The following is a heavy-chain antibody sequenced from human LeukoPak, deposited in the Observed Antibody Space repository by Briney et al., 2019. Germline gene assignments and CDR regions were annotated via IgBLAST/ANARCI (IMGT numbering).Heavy chain of an antibody. J-gene: IGHJ4*02. CDR3: ASLRADYGVYYFDY. D-gene: IGHD4-17*01. CDR2: ISYSGNT. CDR1: GGSISNYY. Sequence: PSETLSLTCTVSGGSISNYYWSWIRQPPGKGLEWIGYISYSGNTNYSPSLKSRATISVDTSKNQFSLKLSSVTAADTAVYYCASLRADYGVYYFDYWGQGTLVTVSS. V-gene: IGHV4-59*01.